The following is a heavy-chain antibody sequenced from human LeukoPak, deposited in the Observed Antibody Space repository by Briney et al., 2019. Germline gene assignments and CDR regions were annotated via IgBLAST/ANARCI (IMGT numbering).Heavy chain of an antibody. CDR2: IYWNDDK. D-gene: IGHD3-10*01. V-gene: IGHV2-5*01. Sequence: SGPTVVNPTQTLTLTCTFSGFSLSTSGVGVGWIRQPPGKALEWLALIYWNDDKRYSPSLKSRLTITKDTSKNQVVLTMTNMNPVDTATYYCAHVRGGLRSYYFAYWGQGTLVTVSS. J-gene: IGHJ4*02. CDR3: AHVRGGLRSYYFAY. CDR1: GFSLSTSGVG.